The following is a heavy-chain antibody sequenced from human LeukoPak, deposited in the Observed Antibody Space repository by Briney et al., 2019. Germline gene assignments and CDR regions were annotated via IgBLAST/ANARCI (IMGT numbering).Heavy chain of an antibody. V-gene: IGHV1-2*02. Sequence: ASVKVSLKASGYTFTGYYMHWVRQAPGQGLERMGWINPNSGGTNYAQKFQGRVIMTRDTPISTAYMELSRLRSDDTAVDYCARADGGKPLWGQGTLVTVSS. D-gene: IGHD4-23*01. CDR1: GYTFTGYY. CDR2: INPNSGGT. J-gene: IGHJ4*02. CDR3: ARADGGKPL.